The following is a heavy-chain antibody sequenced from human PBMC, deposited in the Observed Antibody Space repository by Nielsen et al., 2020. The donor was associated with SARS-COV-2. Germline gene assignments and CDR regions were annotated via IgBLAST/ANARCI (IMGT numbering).Heavy chain of an antibody. Sequence: SVKVSCKASGYTFTSYGISWVRQAPGQGLEWMGRIIPILGIANYAQKFQGRVTITADKSTSTAYMELSSLRSEDTAVYYCARENEYSSSPTPHFDYWGQGTLVTVSS. D-gene: IGHD6-6*01. V-gene: IGHV1-69*04. J-gene: IGHJ4*02. CDR2: IIPILGIA. CDR1: GYTFTSYG. CDR3: ARENEYSSSPTPHFDY.